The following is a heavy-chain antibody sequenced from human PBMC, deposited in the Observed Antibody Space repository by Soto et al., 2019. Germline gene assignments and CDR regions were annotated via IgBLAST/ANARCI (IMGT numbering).Heavy chain of an antibody. Sequence: ASVKVSSKASGYTFTSYYMHWVRQAPGQGLERMGIINPSGGSTSYAQKFQGRVTMTRDTSTSTVYMELSSLRSEDTAVYYCARDRKDFWSGYSGYYYYGMDVWGQGTTVTVSS. CDR3: ARDRKDFWSGYSGYYYYGMDV. D-gene: IGHD3-3*01. CDR2: INPSGGST. V-gene: IGHV1-46*01. CDR1: GYTFTSYY. J-gene: IGHJ6*02.